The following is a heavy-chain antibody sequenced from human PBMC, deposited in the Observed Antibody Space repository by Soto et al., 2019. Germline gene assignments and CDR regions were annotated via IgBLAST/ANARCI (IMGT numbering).Heavy chain of an antibody. Sequence: GGSLRLSCVASGFTADDYAMHWVRQAPGKGLEWVSGISSNSDTIDYADSVKGRFTISRDNSKSTLYLQMNSLRAEDTALYYCAKGRSYYYYYGVDVWGQGTTVTVSS. V-gene: IGHV3-9*02. J-gene: IGHJ6*02. CDR3: AKGRSYYYYYGVDV. CDR2: ISSNSDTI. CDR1: GFTADDYA.